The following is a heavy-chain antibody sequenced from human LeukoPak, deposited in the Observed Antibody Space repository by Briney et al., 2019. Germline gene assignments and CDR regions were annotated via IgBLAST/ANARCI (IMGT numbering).Heavy chain of an antibody. CDR3: ARGGITGENNWFDP. CDR2: IIPIFGTA. D-gene: IGHD1-20*01. CDR1: GGTFSSYA. V-gene: IGHV1-69*05. Sequence: SVTVSCTASGGTFSSYAISWVRQAPGQGLEWMGGIIPIFGTANYAQKFQGKVTITTDESTSTAYMELSSLRSEDTAVYYCARGGITGENNWFDPWGQGTLVTVSS. J-gene: IGHJ5*02.